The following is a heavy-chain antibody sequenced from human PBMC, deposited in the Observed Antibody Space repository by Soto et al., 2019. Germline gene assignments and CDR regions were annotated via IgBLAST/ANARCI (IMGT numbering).Heavy chain of an antibody. D-gene: IGHD2-15*01. Sequence: GSLRLSCAASGFTFTNYWMSWVRQAPGKGLEWVANIKQDGSEKYYADSAKGRFIISRDNSETTLYLQMNSLRAEDTAVYYCAKIRPGCSSARCYPFASWGQGTLVTVSS. CDR2: IKQDGSEK. J-gene: IGHJ1*01. CDR1: GFTFTNYW. CDR3: AKIRPGCSSARCYPFAS. V-gene: IGHV3-7*03.